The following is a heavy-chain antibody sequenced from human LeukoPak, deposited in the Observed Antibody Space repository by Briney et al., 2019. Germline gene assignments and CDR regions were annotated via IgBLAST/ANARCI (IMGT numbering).Heavy chain of an antibody. CDR1: GFTFDDYA. Sequence: GRSLRFSCAASGFTFDDYAMHWVRQAPGKGLEWVSGISWNSGSIGYADSVKGRFTISRDNAKNSLYLQMNSLRAEDTALYYCAKDVVAYYGMDVWGQGTTVTVSS. CDR3: AKDVVAYYGMDV. J-gene: IGHJ6*02. V-gene: IGHV3-9*01. CDR2: ISWNSGSI. D-gene: IGHD2-15*01.